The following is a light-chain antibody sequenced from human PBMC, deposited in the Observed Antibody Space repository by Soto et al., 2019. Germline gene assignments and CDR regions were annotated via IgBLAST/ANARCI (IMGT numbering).Light chain of an antibody. Sequence: MTQSPSTLSASVGDRVTLSCRASQSLNRDLAWYQQKPGQSPRLLIFGASIMASGIPARFSGSGSGTEFTLTIGSLQSEDCALYYCQQYNNWPGTFGQGTKVDIK. J-gene: IGKJ1*01. CDR3: QQYNNWPGT. CDR1: QSLNRD. CDR2: GAS. V-gene: IGKV3-15*01.